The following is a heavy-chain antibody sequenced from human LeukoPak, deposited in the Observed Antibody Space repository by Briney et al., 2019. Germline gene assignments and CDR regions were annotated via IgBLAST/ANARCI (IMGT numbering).Heavy chain of an antibody. CDR3: AKGNQYGDYGPFDY. Sequence: GGSLRLSCAASGFTFSSYGMHWVRQAPGKGLEWVAVISYDGSNKYYADSVKGRFTISRDNSKNTLYLQMNSLRAEDTAVYYCAKGNQYGDYGPFDYWGQGTLVTVSS. CDR2: ISYDGSNK. CDR1: GFTFSSYG. J-gene: IGHJ4*02. V-gene: IGHV3-30*18. D-gene: IGHD4-17*01.